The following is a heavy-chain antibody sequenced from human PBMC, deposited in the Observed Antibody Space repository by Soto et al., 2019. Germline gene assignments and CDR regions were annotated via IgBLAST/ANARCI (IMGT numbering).Heavy chain of an antibody. V-gene: IGHV1-69*13. Sequence: QVQLVQSGTEVVKPGSSVKVSCKTSGATFSSYAITWVRQAPGQGLEWMGGIIPLFGTSTYAQKFQGRVAITAAAATTTAHMKLISLRSEDTALYYCAADLVGAAGPLYFAFWDQGVLVIVSS. D-gene: IGHD6-13*01. J-gene: IGHJ4*02. CDR1: GATFSSYA. CDR3: AADLVGAAGPLYFAF. CDR2: IIPLFGTS.